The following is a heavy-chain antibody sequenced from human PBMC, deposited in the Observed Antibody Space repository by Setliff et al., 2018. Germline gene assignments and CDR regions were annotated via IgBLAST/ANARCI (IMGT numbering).Heavy chain of an antibody. Sequence: PGGSLRLSCAASGFTFSNNNMNWVRQAPGKGLEWVSYISSGGGTIYYADSVKGRFTISRDNAKDSLYLQMNSLRGEDTAVYYCARGTSGWFPHDYWGQGTLVTVSS. V-gene: IGHV3-48*04. CDR2: ISSGGGTI. CDR3: ARGTSGWFPHDY. CDR1: GFTFSNNN. D-gene: IGHD6-19*01. J-gene: IGHJ4*02.